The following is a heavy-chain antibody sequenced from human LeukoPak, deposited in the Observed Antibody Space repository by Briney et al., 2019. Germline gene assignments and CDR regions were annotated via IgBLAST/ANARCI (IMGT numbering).Heavy chain of an antibody. CDR1: GFTFSSYS. CDR3: ARGGVGARYLSYMDV. J-gene: IGHJ6*03. CDR2: ISSSSSYI. V-gene: IGHV3-21*01. D-gene: IGHD1-26*01. Sequence: GGSLRLSCAASGFTFSSYSMNWVRQAPGKGLEWVSSISSSSSYIYYADSVTGRFTISRDNAKNSLYLQMNSLRAEDTAVYYCARGGVGARYLSYMDVWGKGTTVTVSS.